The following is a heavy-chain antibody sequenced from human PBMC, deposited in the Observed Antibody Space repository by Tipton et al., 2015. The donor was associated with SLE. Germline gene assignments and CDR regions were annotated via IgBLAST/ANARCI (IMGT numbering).Heavy chain of an antibody. J-gene: IGHJ5*02. V-gene: IGHV4-61*09. CDR2: VYIRGSP. Sequence: TLSLTCSVSGGSISSGNYYWTFIRQSATRGLEWIGHVYIRGSPNYGPDYNPSLKSRVTISVDMSKDQFSLRLTSANVADTAVYYCARGVVKYYGNVGPDWFDPWGQGAQVIVSS. D-gene: IGHD3-16*01. CDR3: ARGVVKYYGNVGPDWFDP. CDR1: GGSISSGNYY.